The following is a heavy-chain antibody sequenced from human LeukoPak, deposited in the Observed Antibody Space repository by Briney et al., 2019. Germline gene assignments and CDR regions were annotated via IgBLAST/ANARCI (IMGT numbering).Heavy chain of an antibody. J-gene: IGHJ4*02. CDR1: GFTFSSYA. Sequence: PSGGSLRLSCAASGFTFSSYAMSWVRQAPGKGLEYVSAISRNGGSTYYADSVKGRFTISRDNSKNTLYLQMSSLRAEDTAVYYCVKDRVSISSSGYFDYWGQGTLVTVSS. V-gene: IGHV3-64D*06. CDR3: VKDRVSISSSGYFDY. D-gene: IGHD6-13*01. CDR2: ISRNGGST.